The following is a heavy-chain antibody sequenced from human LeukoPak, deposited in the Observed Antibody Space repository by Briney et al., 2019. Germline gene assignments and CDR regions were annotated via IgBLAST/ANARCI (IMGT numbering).Heavy chain of an antibody. V-gene: IGHV4-4*07. CDR1: GASISSYY. J-gene: IGHJ4*02. CDR2: IYTNGNT. CDR3: ARGLSVGGYYSGFDS. Sequence: SETLSLTCTVSGASISSYYWSWIRQPAGKGLEWIGRIYTNGNTHYSPSLKSRVTMSADTSKNQFSLKLRSVTAADTAVYYCARGLSVGGYYSGFDSWGQGTLVTVSS. D-gene: IGHD3-22*01.